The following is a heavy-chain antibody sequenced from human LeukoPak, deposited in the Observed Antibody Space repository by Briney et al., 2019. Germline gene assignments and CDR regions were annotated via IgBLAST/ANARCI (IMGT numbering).Heavy chain of an antibody. Sequence: SETLSLTCAVSGGSISSYYWSWIRQPAGKGLEWIGRIYTSGSTNYNPSLKSRVTMSVDTSKNQFSLKLSSVTAADTAVYYCARVCGSYWDLGFDYWGQGTLVTVSS. V-gene: IGHV4-4*07. CDR3: ARVCGSYWDLGFDY. CDR2: IYTSGST. D-gene: IGHD1-26*01. J-gene: IGHJ4*02. CDR1: GGSISSYY.